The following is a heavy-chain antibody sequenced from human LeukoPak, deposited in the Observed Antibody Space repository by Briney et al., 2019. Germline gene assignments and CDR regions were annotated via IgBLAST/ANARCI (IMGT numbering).Heavy chain of an antibody. V-gene: IGHV3-23*01. CDR2: ISGSGDST. CDR3: AKDESSGNGPRGYFDY. D-gene: IGHD2-8*01. CDR1: GFTFSSYA. J-gene: IGHJ4*02. Sequence: GGSLRLSCAASGFTFSSYAMSWVRQAPGKGLEWVSAISGSGDSTYYADSVKGRFTISRDDSKNTLYMQMNSLRAEDTAVYYCAKDESSGNGPRGYFDYWGQGTLVTVSS.